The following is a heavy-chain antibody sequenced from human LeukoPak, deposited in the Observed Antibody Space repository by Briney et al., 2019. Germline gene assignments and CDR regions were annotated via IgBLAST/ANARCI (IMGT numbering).Heavy chain of an antibody. CDR2: ISSSSSYI. D-gene: IGHD6-19*01. J-gene: IGHJ4*02. CDR3: ARVGGSGWLYDY. V-gene: IGHV3-21*01. CDR1: GFTFSSYS. Sequence: PGGSLRLSCAASGFTFSSYSMNWVRQAPGKGLEWVSSISSSSSYIYYADSVKGRFTISRDNAKNSLYLQMNSLRAEDTAVYYCARVGGSGWLYDYWGQGTLVTVSS.